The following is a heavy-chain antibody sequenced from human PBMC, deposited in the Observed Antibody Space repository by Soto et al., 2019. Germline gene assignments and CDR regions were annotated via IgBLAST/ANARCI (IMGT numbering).Heavy chain of an antibody. CDR2: IYHSGST. Sequence: SETLSLTCAVSGGSISSGGYSWSWIRQPPGKGLEWIGYIYHSGSTYYNPSLKSRVTISVDRSKNQFSLKLSSVTAADTAVYYCARDLPSVATMGYGMDVWGQGTTVTVSS. V-gene: IGHV4-30-2*01. CDR3: ARDLPSVATMGYGMDV. D-gene: IGHD5-12*01. CDR1: GGSISSGGYS. J-gene: IGHJ6*02.